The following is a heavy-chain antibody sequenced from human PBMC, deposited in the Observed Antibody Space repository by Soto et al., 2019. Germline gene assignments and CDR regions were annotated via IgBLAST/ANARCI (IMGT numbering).Heavy chain of an antibody. CDR3: ARADYCSGGSCYPVLNY. V-gene: IGHV3-66*01. CDR2: IYTSGNT. D-gene: IGHD2-15*01. CDR1: GITVSGNY. Sequence: EVQLVESGGGLVQPGGSLRLSCAVSGITVSGNYMTWVRQAPGKGLEWVSTIYTSGNTYYADSVKGRFTISRDNSKNKVYLQMNSLRAEDTAVYYCARADYCSGGSCYPVLNYWGQGTLVTVSS. J-gene: IGHJ4*02.